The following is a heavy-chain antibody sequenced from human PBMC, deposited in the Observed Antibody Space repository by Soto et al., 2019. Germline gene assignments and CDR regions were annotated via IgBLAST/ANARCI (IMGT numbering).Heavy chain of an antibody. J-gene: IGHJ4*02. CDR3: VRDSGAKLSSS. CDR1: GGTFSSYR. V-gene: IGHV1-69*01. CDR2: IVPIYRTA. Sequence: QVQLVQSGAEVKKPGSSVKVSCKASGGTFSSYRINWVRQAPGQGLEWVGGIVPIYRTADYAQKFQGRVTITEDESARTSDMELRSLKSQDTAVYYCVRDSGAKLSSSWGQGTLVTVSS. D-gene: IGHD6-13*01.